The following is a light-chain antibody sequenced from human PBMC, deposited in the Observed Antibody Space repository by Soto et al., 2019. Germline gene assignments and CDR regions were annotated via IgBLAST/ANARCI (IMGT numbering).Light chain of an antibody. CDR2: GAS. J-gene: IGKJ5*01. Sequence: EIELTQSPGTLSLSPGEIANPSCRPIQSISSNYLAWYQQKPAQAPRFLIYGASTRANGIPDRFSGSGSGTDFTLTISRLEPEDFAVYYCQQYGNSPSITLGQGTRLEI. CDR3: QQYGNSPSIT. V-gene: IGKV3-20*01. CDR1: QSISSNY.